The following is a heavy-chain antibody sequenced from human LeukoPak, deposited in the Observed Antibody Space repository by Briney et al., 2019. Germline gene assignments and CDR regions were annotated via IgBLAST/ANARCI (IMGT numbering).Heavy chain of an antibody. J-gene: IGHJ3*02. V-gene: IGHV4-39*07. CDR2: IYYSGST. CDR1: GGSISSSSYY. CDR3: ARDVRRITIFGVVIKAFDI. D-gene: IGHD3-3*01. Sequence: SETLSLTCTVSGGSISSSSYYWGWIRQPPGKGLEWIGSIYYSGSTYYNPSLKSRVTISVDTSKNQFSLKLSSVTAADTAVYYCARDVRRITIFGVVIKAFDIWGQGTMVTVSS.